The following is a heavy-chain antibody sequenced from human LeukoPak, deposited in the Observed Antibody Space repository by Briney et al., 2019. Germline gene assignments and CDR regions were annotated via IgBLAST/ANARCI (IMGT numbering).Heavy chain of an antibody. CDR3: GTRGYSEYYFNY. V-gene: IGHV3-21*01. Sequence: GGSLRLSCAASGITFSSYNMNWVRQAPGKGLEWVSSISSSSSYIYYADSVKGRFTISRDNAKNSLYLQMNSLRAEDTAVYYCGTRGYSEYYFNYWGQGTLVTVSS. D-gene: IGHD3-22*01. J-gene: IGHJ4*02. CDR1: GITFSSYN. CDR2: ISSSSSYI.